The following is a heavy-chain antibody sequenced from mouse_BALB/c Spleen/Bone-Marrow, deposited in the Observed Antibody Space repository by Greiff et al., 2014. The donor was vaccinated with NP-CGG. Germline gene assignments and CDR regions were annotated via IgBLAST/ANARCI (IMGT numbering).Heavy chain of an antibody. J-gene: IGHJ4*01. CDR1: GYSITSGYS. D-gene: IGHD4-1*01. CDR2: IHYSGIT. CDR3: ARFAGTPYTMDY. V-gene: IGHV3-1*02. Sequence: VQLQQSGPDLVKPSQSLSLTCTVTGYSITSGYSWHWIRQFPGNKPEWMGYIHYSGITVYNPSLRSRISIARDTSKSQFFLQLNSVTTEDTATYYCARFAGTPYTMDYWGQGTSVTVSS.